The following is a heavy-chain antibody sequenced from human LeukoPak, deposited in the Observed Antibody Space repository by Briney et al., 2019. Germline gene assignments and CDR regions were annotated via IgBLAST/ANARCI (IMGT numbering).Heavy chain of an antibody. CDR1: GFIFTNYD. Sequence: GGSLRLSCAASGFIFTNYDMDWVRQAPGKGLEWVSSINSNSSYINYADSVKGRFTISRDNAKNSLYLQMNSLRAEDTAVYYCAELGITMIGGVWGKGTTVTISS. CDR2: INSNSSYI. CDR3: AELGITMIGGV. D-gene: IGHD3-10*02. J-gene: IGHJ6*04. V-gene: IGHV3-21*01.